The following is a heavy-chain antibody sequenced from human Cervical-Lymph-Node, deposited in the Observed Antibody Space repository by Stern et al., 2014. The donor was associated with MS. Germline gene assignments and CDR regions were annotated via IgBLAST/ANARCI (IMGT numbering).Heavy chain of an antibody. Sequence: EVQLVESGAEVKKPGQSLQISCTGSGFSFSTYWIAWVRQMHGKGLEWMGIIHPGDSDTRFSPSFQGQVTMSVDKSTSTAYLQWNSLKASDTAMYYCARDRSRNWNYLAYWGQGTLVTVSS. CDR3: ARDRSRNWNYLAY. V-gene: IGHV5-51*03. CDR2: IHPGDSDT. CDR1: GFSFSTYW. J-gene: IGHJ4*02. D-gene: IGHD1-20*01.